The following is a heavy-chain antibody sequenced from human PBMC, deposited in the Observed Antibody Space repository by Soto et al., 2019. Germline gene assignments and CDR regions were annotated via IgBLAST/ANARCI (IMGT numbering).Heavy chain of an antibody. CDR2: IYSGGAT. V-gene: IGHV3-66*01. Sequence: EVQLVESGGGLVQPGGSLRLSCAASGFTVSNNYMRWVRQAPGKGLEWVSLIYSGGATYYADSVKGRFTISRDNSKNTLYLQMNSLRAEDTAVYYCARDGTYNWVGGQGIVFTVSS. CDR3: ARDGTYNWV. D-gene: IGHD1-1*01. CDR1: GFTVSNNY. J-gene: IGHJ4*02.